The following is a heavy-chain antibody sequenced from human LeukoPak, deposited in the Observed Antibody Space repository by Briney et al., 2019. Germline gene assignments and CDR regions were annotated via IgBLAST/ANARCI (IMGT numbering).Heavy chain of an antibody. V-gene: IGHV3-23*01. J-gene: IGHJ4*02. CDR1: GXTFSSYA. Sequence: GGSLRLSCAASGXTFSSYAMSWVRQAPGRGLEWVWSISGSGGSTYYADSVKGRFIISRDNSKNTVNLQMNSLRAEDTALYYCAKTLVGATAYFDSWGEGALVTVSS. CDR3: AKTLVGATAYFDS. D-gene: IGHD1-26*01. CDR2: ISGSGGST.